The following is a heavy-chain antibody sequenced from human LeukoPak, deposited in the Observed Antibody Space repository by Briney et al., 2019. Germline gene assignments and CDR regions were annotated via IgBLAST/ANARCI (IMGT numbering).Heavy chain of an antibody. Sequence: SETLSLTCAVYGGSFSGYYWSWIRQPPGKGLEWIGEINHSGSTNYNPSLKSRVTISVDTSKNQFSLKLSSVTAADTAVYYCARAQRRHYDILTGYPYYYYYMDVWGKGTTVTISS. V-gene: IGHV4-34*01. CDR3: ARAQRRHYDILTGYPYYYYYMDV. J-gene: IGHJ6*03. D-gene: IGHD3-9*01. CDR1: GGSFSGYY. CDR2: INHSGST.